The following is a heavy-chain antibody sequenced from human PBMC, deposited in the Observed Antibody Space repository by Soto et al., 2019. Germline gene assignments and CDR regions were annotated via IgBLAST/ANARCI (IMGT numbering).Heavy chain of an antibody. CDR2: ISGPSIYI. CDR1: GFTFSGYS. CDR3: ARGFRNGFNV. D-gene: IGHD2-8*01. Sequence: EVQQVESGGGLVKPGGSLRLSCVASGFTFSGYSINWVRQAPGKGLEWVSYISGPSIYIYYADSVKGRFTISRDNAKSAVYLQMNSLRAEDTAVYYCARGFRNGFNVWGQGTTVSVS. V-gene: IGHV3-21*01. J-gene: IGHJ6*02.